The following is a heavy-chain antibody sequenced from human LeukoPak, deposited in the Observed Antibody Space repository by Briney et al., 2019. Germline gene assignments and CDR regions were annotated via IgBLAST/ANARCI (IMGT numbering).Heavy chain of an antibody. CDR1: GGSISSGSYY. CDR2: IYTSGST. CDR3: ARAHDSSGYHYSYFDY. V-gene: IGHV4-61*02. D-gene: IGHD3-22*01. Sequence: SQTLSLTCTVSGGSISSGSYYWSWIRQPAGKGLEWIGRIYTSGSTNYNPSLKSRVTISVDTSKNQFSLKLSSVTAADTAVYYCARAHDSSGYHYSYFDYWGQGTLVTVSS. J-gene: IGHJ4*02.